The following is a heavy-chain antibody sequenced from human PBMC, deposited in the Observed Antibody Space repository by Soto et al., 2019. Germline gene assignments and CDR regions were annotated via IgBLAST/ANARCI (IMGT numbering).Heavy chain of an antibody. Sequence: GESLETSWKGSRYSLTNLWISWVRQMPGKRLGWMGEIDPRESHTIYSRSFQGHVTLSTRQSNNTTYLQWDSLRTSGTAMYYRGRDYSSSSLMEIWGQGTTSTAPS. D-gene: IGHD6-6*01. V-gene: IGHV5-10-1*01. J-gene: IGHJ6*02. CDR2: IDPRESHT. CDR1: RYSLTNLW. CDR3: GRDYSSSSLMEI.